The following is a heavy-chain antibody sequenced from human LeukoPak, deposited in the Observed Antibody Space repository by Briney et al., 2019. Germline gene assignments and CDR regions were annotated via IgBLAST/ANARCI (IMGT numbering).Heavy chain of an antibody. V-gene: IGHV3-15*01. Sequence: PGGSLRLSCAAPGFTLSNTWMSWVPQAPGKGLEWVGRIRSKTDAGTTDYAAPVKGRFTISRDDSINTLYLQMNDLQTEDAAVYYCTTGRDWGQGTLVTVSS. J-gene: IGHJ4*02. CDR2: IRSKTDAGTT. CDR3: TTGRD. CDR1: GFTLSNTW.